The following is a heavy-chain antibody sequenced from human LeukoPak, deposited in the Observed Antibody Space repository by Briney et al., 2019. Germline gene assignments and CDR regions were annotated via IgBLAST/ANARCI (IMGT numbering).Heavy chain of an antibody. D-gene: IGHD3-22*01. Sequence: SETLSLTCTVSGGSVSSGSYYWSWIRQPPGKGLEWIGYIYYSGSTNYNPSLKSRVTISVDTSKNQFSLKLSSVTAADTAVYYCARRAGEGGYTEYFQHWGQGTLVAVSS. J-gene: IGHJ1*01. CDR3: ARRAGEGGYTEYFQH. CDR2: IYYSGST. V-gene: IGHV4-61*01. CDR1: GGSVSSGSYY.